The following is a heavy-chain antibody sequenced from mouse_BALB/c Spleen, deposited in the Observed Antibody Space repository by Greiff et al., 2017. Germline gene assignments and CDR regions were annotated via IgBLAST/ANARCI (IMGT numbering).Heavy chain of an antibody. Sequence: VQLQQSGTVLARPGASVKMSCKASGYTFTSYWMHWVKQRPGQGLEWIGAIYPGNSDTSYNQKFKGKAKLTAVTSTSTAYMELSSLTNEDSAVYYCTRSRRGENYYAMDYWGQGTSVTVSS. J-gene: IGHJ4*01. CDR1: GYTFTSYW. CDR2: IYPGNSDT. V-gene: IGHV1-5*01. CDR3: TRSRRGENYYAMDY.